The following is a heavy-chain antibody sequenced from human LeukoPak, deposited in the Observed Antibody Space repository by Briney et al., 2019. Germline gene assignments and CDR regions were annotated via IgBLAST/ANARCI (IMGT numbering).Heavy chain of an antibody. CDR1: GYTFTSYG. Sequence: ASVKVSCKASGYTFTSYGISWVRQAPGQGLEWMGWISAYNGNTNYAQKLQGRVTMTTDTSTSTAYMELRSLRSDDTAVYYCASGRLRFLEWFNYFDYWGQGTLVTVSS. V-gene: IGHV1-18*01. CDR3: ASGRLRFLEWFNYFDY. CDR2: ISAYNGNT. D-gene: IGHD3-3*01. J-gene: IGHJ4*02.